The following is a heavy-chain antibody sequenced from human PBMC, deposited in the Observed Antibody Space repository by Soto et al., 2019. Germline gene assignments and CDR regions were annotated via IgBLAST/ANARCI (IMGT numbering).Heavy chain of an antibody. CDR3: ARVLSSGWSRFDY. V-gene: IGHV4-4*02. CDR1: GGSISSDYW. CDR2: XXXXXXX. D-gene: IGHD6-19*01. J-gene: IGHJ4*02. Sequence: PSETLXLTCAVSGGSISSDYWWTWVRQPPGXXXXXXXXXXXXXXXXXXPSLKSRVTISVDKSKNQISLKLSSVTAADTAVYYCARVLSSGWSRFDYWGQGTLVTVSS.